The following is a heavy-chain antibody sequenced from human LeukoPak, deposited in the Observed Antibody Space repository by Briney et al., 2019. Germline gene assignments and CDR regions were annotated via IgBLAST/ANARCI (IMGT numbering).Heavy chain of an antibody. V-gene: IGHV4-59*12. J-gene: IGHJ6*02. CDR1: GGSISSYY. CDR3: AREQEYYYGMDV. CDR2: IYYSGST. Sequence: SETLSLTCTVSGGSISSYYWSWIRQPPGKGLEWIGYIYYSGSTNYNPSLKSRVTISVDTSKNQFSLKLSSVTAADTAVYYCAREQEYYYGMDVWGQGTTVTVSS.